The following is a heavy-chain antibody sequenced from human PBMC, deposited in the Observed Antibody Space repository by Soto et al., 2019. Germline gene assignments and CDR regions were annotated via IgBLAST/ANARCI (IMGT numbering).Heavy chain of an antibody. CDR3: ARRSSSWYFDY. J-gene: IGHJ4*02. Sequence: EVQLLESGGGLVQPGVSVRLSCAACGLTFSRCAMNGVRQAPGKGLEWVSVISGSDGSTYYADSVKGRFTISRDNSKNTLNLQMNSLRAEDTAVYYCARRSSSWYFDYWGQGTLVTVSS. CDR1: GLTFSRCA. V-gene: IGHV3-23*01. CDR2: ISGSDGST. D-gene: IGHD6-13*01.